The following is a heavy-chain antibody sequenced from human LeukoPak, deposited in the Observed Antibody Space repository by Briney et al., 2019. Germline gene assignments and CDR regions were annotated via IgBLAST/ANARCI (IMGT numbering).Heavy chain of an antibody. Sequence: ASVKVSCKASGYTFIGYYMHWVRQAPGQGLEWMGWINPNSGGTNCAQKFQGRVTMTRDPSISTAYMQLNRLRSDDTAVYHCARDQEAGDRFYTWFAPWGQGTLVTVSS. CDR2: INPNSGGT. D-gene: IGHD3-10*01. CDR1: GYTFIGYY. CDR3: ARDQEAGDRFYTWFAP. V-gene: IGHV1-2*02. J-gene: IGHJ5*02.